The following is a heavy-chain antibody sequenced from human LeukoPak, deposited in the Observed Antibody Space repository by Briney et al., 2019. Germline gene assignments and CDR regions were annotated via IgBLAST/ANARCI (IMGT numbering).Heavy chain of an antibody. CDR3: ARQRSTVVTPNWFDP. Sequence: SETLSLTCTVSGVSISSSNSYWGWIRQPPGKGLEWIGSIYYSGSTYYNPSLKSRVTISVDTSKNQFSLKLSSVTAADTAVYYCARQRSTVVTPNWFDPWGQGTLVTVSS. J-gene: IGHJ5*02. V-gene: IGHV4-39*01. CDR1: GVSISSSNSY. CDR2: IYYSGST. D-gene: IGHD4-23*01.